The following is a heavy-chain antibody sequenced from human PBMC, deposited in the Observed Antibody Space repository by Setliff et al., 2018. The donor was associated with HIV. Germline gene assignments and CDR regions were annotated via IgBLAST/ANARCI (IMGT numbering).Heavy chain of an antibody. J-gene: IGHJ4*02. CDR1: GGSLSSYY. CDR2: IHHTGYI. Sequence: SETLSLTCVASGGSLSSYYWNWIRQPPGKGLEWIGEIHHTGYINYHPSFKSRVTISLDTSRNQFSLKLRSVTAADTAVYYCARFEVTTVTTRDYWGQGTLVTVSS. D-gene: IGHD4-17*01. V-gene: IGHV4-34*01. CDR3: ARFEVTTVTTRDY.